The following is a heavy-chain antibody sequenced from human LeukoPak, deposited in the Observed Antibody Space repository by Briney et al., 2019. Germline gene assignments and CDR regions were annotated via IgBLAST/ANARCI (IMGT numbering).Heavy chain of an antibody. D-gene: IGHD3-16*01. Sequence: SETLSLTCTVSGDSISGSNYYWSWIRQPPGKGLEWIGEINHSGSTNYNPSLKSRVTISVDTSKNQFSLKLSSVTAADTAVYYCARGVRLLRYWGQGTLVTVSS. J-gene: IGHJ4*02. CDR3: ARGVRLLRY. V-gene: IGHV4-39*07. CDR1: GDSISGSNYY. CDR2: INHSGST.